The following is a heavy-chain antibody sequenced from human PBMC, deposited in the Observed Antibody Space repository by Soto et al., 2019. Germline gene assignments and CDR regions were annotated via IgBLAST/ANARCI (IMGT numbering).Heavy chain of an antibody. CDR3: ANEGYYYDSSRLEWDY. CDR2: IYYSGST. J-gene: IGHJ4*02. Sequence: PAETLSLTGTASGGSISGSSYYWGWIGQPPGKGLEWIGSIYYSGSTYYNPSLKSRVTISVDTSKNQFSLKLSSVTAADTAVYYCANEGYYYDSSRLEWDYWGQRTLV. V-gene: IGHV4-39*01. D-gene: IGHD3-22*01. CDR1: GGSISGSSYY.